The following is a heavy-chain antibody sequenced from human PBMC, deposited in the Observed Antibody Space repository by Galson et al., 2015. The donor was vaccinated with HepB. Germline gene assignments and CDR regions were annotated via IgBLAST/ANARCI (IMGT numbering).Heavy chain of an antibody. CDR2: ISSSSSTI. V-gene: IGHV3-48*01. D-gene: IGHD4-17*01. CDR1: GFTFSSYS. CDR3: ARDRGPVTPPIRKPGECDY. Sequence: SLRLSCAASGFTFSSYSMNWVRQAPGKGLEWVSYISSSSSTIYYTDSVKGRFTISRDNAKNSLYLQVNSLRAEDTAVYYCARDRGPVTPPIRKPGECDYWGQGTLVTVSS. J-gene: IGHJ4*02.